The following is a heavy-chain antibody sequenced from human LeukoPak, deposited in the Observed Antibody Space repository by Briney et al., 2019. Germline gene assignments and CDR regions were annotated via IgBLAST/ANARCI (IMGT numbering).Heavy chain of an antibody. V-gene: IGHV3-21*01. CDR1: GFTFSSYS. CDR3: ARALGWGNYDAFDI. J-gene: IGHJ3*02. CDR2: ISSSSSYT. D-gene: IGHD1-7*01. Sequence: GGSLRLSCAASGFTFSSYSMNWVRQAPGKGLEWVSSISSSSSYTYYADSVKGRFTISRDNAKNSLYLQMNSLRAEDTAVYYCARALGWGNYDAFDIWGQGTMVTVSS.